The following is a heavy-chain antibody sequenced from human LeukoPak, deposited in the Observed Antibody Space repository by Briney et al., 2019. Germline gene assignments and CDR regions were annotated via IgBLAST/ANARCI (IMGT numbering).Heavy chain of an antibody. CDR1: GFTFSNYA. CDR3: AKDLEYGGNSGSNY. D-gene: IGHD4-23*01. CDR2: ISGSGSNT. Sequence: GGSLRLSCAASGFTFSNYAMTWVRQAPGKGLEWVSVISGSGSNTDYADSVKGRFTISRDNSKNTLSLQMNSLRAEDTAIYYCAKDLEYGGNSGSNYWGQGTLVTVSS. J-gene: IGHJ4*02. V-gene: IGHV3-23*01.